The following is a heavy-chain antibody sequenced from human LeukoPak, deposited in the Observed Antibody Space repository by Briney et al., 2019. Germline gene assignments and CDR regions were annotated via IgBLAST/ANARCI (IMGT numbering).Heavy chain of an antibody. V-gene: IGHV1-2*02. CDR1: GYTFTGYY. D-gene: IGHD3-3*01. J-gene: IGHJ6*02. CDR2: INPNSGGT. CDR3: ARAYTIFGVVIIHYVMDV. Sequence: GASVKVSCKASGYTFTGYYMHWVRQAPGQGLEWMGWINPNSGGTNYAQKFQGRVTMTRDTSISTAYMELSRLRSDDTAVYYCARAYTIFGVVIIHYVMDVWGQGTTVTVSS.